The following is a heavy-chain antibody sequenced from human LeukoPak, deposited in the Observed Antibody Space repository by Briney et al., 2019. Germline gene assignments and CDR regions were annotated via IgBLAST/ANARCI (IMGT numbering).Heavy chain of an antibody. CDR2: ISSGSSTI. V-gene: IGHV3-48*04. CDR1: GFTFGDYT. J-gene: IGHJ4*02. Sequence: GGSLRLSCAASGFTFGDYTMNWVRQAPGRGLEWVSCISSGSSTIYYADSVKGRFTISRDNAKNSLYLQMNSVRAEDTAVYYCARDLGTFDYWGQGTLVTVSS. CDR3: ARDLGTFDY. D-gene: IGHD1-1*01.